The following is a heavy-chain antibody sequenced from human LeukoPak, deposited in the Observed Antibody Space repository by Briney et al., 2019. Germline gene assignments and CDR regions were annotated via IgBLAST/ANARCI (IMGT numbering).Heavy chain of an antibody. J-gene: IGHJ4*02. CDR3: AKDYGYGDYYFDY. D-gene: IGHD4-17*01. CDR1: GFTFNDSY. CDR2: ISGSGGST. V-gene: IGHV3-23*01. Sequence: GGSLRLSCAASGFTFNDSYMSWVRQAPGKGLEWVSAISGSGGSTYYADSVKGRFTISRDNSKNTLYLQMNSLRAEDTAVYYCAKDYGYGDYYFDYWGQGTLVTVSS.